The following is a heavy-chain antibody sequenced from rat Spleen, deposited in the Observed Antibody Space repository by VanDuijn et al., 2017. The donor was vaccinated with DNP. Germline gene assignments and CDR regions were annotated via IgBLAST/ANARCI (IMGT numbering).Heavy chain of an antibody. CDR1: GFTFSDYD. CDR3: TELPSYYEAWFAY. J-gene: IGHJ3*01. V-gene: IGHV5-25*01. Sequence: EVQLVESGGGLVQPGRSLKLSCAASGFTFSDYDMAWVRQAPTKGLEWVAIISTTGTKTDYRDSVKGRFTVSRDNARGILYLQMNSLTSEDTATYYCTELPSYYEAWFAYWGQGALVTVSS. CDR2: ISTTGTKT. D-gene: IGHD1-4*01.